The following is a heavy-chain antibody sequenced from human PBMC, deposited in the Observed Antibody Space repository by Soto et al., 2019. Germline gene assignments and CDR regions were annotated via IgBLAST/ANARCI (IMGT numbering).Heavy chain of an antibody. CDR1: GFTFSSYW. CDR2: IKQDGSEK. CDR3: ARVSSSSLSLAF. J-gene: IGHJ4*02. D-gene: IGHD6-6*01. V-gene: IGHV3-7*01. Sequence: PGGSLRLSCAASGFTFSSYWMSWVRQAPGKGLEWVANIKQDGSEKHYVDSVKGRFTISRDNAKNSLYLQMNSLRAEDAAVYYCARVSSSSLSLAFWGQGTLVTVSS.